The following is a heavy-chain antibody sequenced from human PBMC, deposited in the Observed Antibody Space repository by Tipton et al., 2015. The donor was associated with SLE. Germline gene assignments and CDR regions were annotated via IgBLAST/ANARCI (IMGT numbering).Heavy chain of an antibody. J-gene: IGHJ4*02. CDR1: GGSISSGSYY. V-gene: IGHV4-61*09. Sequence: TLSLTCTVSGGSISSGSYYWSWIRQPAGKGLEWIGHIYTSGSTNYNPSLKSRVTMSVDTSKNQFSLKLSSVTAADTAVYYCASSTGAYWGQGTLVTVSS. CDR3: ASSTGAY. D-gene: IGHD7-27*01. CDR2: IYTSGST.